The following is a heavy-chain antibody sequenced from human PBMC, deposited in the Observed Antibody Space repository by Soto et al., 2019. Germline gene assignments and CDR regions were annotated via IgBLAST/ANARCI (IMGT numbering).Heavy chain of an antibody. D-gene: IGHD5-12*01. V-gene: IGHV5-10-1*01. Sequence: PGESLKISCKGSGYSFTSYWISWVRQMPGKGLEWMGRIDPSDSYTNYSPSFQGHVTISADKSISTAYLQWSSLKASDTAMYYCARHGLRPDYYYGMDVWGQGTTVTVSS. CDR1: GYSFTSYW. CDR2: IDPSDSYT. CDR3: ARHGLRPDYYYGMDV. J-gene: IGHJ6*02.